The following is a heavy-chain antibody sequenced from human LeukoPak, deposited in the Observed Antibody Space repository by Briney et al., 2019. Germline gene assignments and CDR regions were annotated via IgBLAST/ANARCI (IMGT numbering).Heavy chain of an antibody. J-gene: IGHJ6*03. CDR2: ISSSSSYI. CDR1: GFTFSSHW. D-gene: IGHD3-10*01. CDR3: AKSMVRGNPYYMDV. Sequence: GGSLRLSCAASGFTFSSHWMSWVRQAPGKGLEWVSSISSSSSYIYYADSVKGRFTISRDNAKNTVYLQMNSLRAEDTAVYYCAKSMVRGNPYYMDVWGKGTTVTISS. V-gene: IGHV3-21*04.